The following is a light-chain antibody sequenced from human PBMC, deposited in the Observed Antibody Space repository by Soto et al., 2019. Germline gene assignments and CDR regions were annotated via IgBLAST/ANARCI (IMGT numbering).Light chain of an antibody. J-gene: IGKJ5*01. CDR3: QQRSKV. V-gene: IGKV3-11*01. Sequence: ESVLTQSPATLSLSPGERATLSCRASQSVSSNLAWYQQKPGQAPRLLIYDASNRATGIPARFSGSGSGTDFTLTISSLEPEDFAVYYCQQRSKVFGQGTRLEI. CDR1: QSVSSN. CDR2: DAS.